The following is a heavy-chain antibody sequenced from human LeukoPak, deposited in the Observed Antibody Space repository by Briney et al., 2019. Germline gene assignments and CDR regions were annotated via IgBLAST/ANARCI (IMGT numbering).Heavy chain of an antibody. D-gene: IGHD5-12*01. J-gene: IGHJ4*02. V-gene: IGHV1-2*02. CDR3: ARGGYEGGPFDY. CDR1: GYRLTAYY. CDR2: INPNSGGA. Sequence: ASVTVSCKASGYRLTAYYMHWVRQAPGQGLEWMGWINPNSGGADYASKFRGRITMTRDSSINTAYLEVRRLRSDDTAVYYCARGGYEGGPFDYWGQGTLVTVSS.